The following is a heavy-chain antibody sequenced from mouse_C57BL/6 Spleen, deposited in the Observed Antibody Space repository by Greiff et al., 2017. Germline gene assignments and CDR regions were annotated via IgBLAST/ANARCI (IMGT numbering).Heavy chain of an antibody. Sequence: EVKLQESGGGLVKPGGSLKLSCAASGFTFSDYGMHWVRQAPEKGLEWVAYISSGSSTIYYADTVKGRFTISRDNAKNTLFLQMTSLRSEDTAMYYCARRSSSSLYYAMDYWGQGTSVTVSS. CDR1: GFTFSDYG. CDR3: ARRSSSSLYYAMDY. J-gene: IGHJ4*01. CDR2: ISSGSSTI. D-gene: IGHD1-1*01. V-gene: IGHV5-17*01.